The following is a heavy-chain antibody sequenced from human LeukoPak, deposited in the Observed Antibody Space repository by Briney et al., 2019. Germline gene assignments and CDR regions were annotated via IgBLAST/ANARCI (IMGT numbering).Heavy chain of an antibody. CDR1: GGSISSYY. J-gene: IGHJ4*02. CDR2: IYYSGST. Sequence: SETLSLTCTVSGGSISSYYWSWIRQPPGKGLEWIGYIYYSGSTNYNPSLKSRVTISVDTSKNQFSLKLSSVTAADTAVYYCARASLTTVSPWDSWGQGTLVTVSS. V-gene: IGHV4-59*08. D-gene: IGHD4-17*01. CDR3: ARASLTTVSPWDS.